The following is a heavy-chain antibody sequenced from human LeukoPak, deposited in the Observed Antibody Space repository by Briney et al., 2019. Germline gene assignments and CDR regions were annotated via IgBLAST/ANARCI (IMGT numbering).Heavy chain of an antibody. D-gene: IGHD4-17*01. Sequence: PGGSLRLSCVASGFTVSRYAMSWVRQVPGKGLEWVASITNNNGKTYYAYSVKGRFTISRDETENTVYLQMNSLRAEDTAVYYCAKDSKVTTRLRLAYWGQGTLVTVSS. J-gene: IGHJ4*02. V-gene: IGHV3-23*01. CDR2: ITNNNGKT. CDR1: GFTVSRYA. CDR3: AKDSKVTTRLRLAY.